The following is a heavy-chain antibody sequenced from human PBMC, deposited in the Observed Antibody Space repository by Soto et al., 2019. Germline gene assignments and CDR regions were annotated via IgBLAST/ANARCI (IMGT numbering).Heavy chain of an antibody. Sequence: QVQLQESGPGLVKPSQTLSLTCTVSGGSISSGDYYWSWIRQHPGKGLEWIGSIYYSGSTYYNPSLKSRVTISVDTSKYQFSLKVSSVAAADTAVYYCARWWSGSRQGFDPWGQGTLVTVSS. D-gene: IGHD3-3*01. CDR2: IYYSGST. V-gene: IGHV4-31*03. CDR3: ARWWSGSRQGFDP. CDR1: GGSISSGDYY. J-gene: IGHJ5*02.